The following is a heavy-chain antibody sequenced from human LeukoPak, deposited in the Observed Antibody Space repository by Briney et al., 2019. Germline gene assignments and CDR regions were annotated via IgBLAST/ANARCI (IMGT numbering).Heavy chain of an antibody. CDR2: INPSDGTT. Sequence: ASVKVSCETSGYIFSSYSIHWVRQAPGQGLEWMGEINPSDGTTNNAQRFRGRVTVTRDTSTGTVYMDLSSLRSDDTAVYYCERRSTKYYYFDFWGQGTLVTVSS. CDR3: ERRSTKYYYFDF. D-gene: IGHD2/OR15-2a*01. CDR1: GYIFSSYS. V-gene: IGHV1-46*01. J-gene: IGHJ4*02.